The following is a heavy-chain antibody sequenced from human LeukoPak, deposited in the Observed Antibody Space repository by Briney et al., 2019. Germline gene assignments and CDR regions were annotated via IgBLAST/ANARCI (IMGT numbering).Heavy chain of an antibody. D-gene: IGHD3-22*01. V-gene: IGHV4-39*02. CDR1: GGSISSSSYY. Sequence: PSETLSLTCTVSGGSISSSSYYWGWIRQPPGKGLEWIGSIYFSGSTYYNPSLKSRVTISIDTSKNQFSLKLSSVTAADTAVYYCAREPKPRITMIVVGLLDLDAFDIWGQGTVVTVSS. CDR2: IYFSGST. CDR3: AREPKPRITMIVVGLLDLDAFDI. J-gene: IGHJ3*02.